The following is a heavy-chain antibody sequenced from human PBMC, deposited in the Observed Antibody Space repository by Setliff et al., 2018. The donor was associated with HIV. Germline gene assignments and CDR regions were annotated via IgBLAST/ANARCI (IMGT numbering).Heavy chain of an antibody. CDR1: GGSISSGGYY. Sequence: PSETLSLTCNASGGSISSGGYYWSWIRQPAGKGLEWIGHIYTSGSTNYNPSLKSRVTISIHTSKKQFSLKVSSVTAADTAVYYCSRHGNIVVMLDATAFDYWGQGTQVTVSS. V-gene: IGHV4-61*09. J-gene: IGHJ4*02. CDR2: IYTSGST. D-gene: IGHD2-15*01. CDR3: SRHGNIVVMLDATAFDY.